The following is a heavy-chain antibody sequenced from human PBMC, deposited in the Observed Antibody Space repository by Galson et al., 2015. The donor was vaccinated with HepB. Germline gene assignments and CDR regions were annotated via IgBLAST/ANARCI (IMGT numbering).Heavy chain of an antibody. D-gene: IGHD4-11*01. CDR1: GGSFSGYY. V-gene: IGHV4-34*01. Sequence: SETLSLTCAVYGGSFSGYYWSWIRQPPGKGLEWIGEINHSGSTNYNPSLKSRVTISVDTSKNQFSLKLSSVTAADTTVYYCARGRSYSNPRRNRYYYMDVWGKGTTVTVSS. CDR3: ARGRSYSNPRRNRYYYMDV. J-gene: IGHJ6*03. CDR2: INHSGST.